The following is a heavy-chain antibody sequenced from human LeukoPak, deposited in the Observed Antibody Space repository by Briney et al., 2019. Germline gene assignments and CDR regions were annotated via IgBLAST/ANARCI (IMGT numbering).Heavy chain of an antibody. CDR3: ARAWIQLWSNMDV. D-gene: IGHD5-18*01. CDR2: LDSSDSYT. Sequence: GVSLQISSKGPGFGFTSYWIRWVRPVPGKGLGWMGRLDSSDSYTNYSPSFQGHVTISADKSISTANLQWSSLKASDTAMYYCARAWIQLWSNMDVWGKGTTVTVSS. J-gene: IGHJ6*04. CDR1: GFGFTSYW. V-gene: IGHV5-10-1*01.